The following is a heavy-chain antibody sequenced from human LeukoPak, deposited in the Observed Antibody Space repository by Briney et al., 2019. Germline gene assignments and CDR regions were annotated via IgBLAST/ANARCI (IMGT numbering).Heavy chain of an antibody. CDR1: GGSISSSSYY. Sequence: PSETLSLTCTVSGGSISSSSYYWGWIRQPPGTGLEWIGSIYYSGSTYYNPSLMSRVTISVDTSKNQFSLKLSSVTAADTAVYYCATVSRQLGDFDYWGQGTLVTVSS. V-gene: IGHV4-39*07. CDR2: IYYSGST. D-gene: IGHD6-6*01. J-gene: IGHJ4*02. CDR3: ATVSRQLGDFDY.